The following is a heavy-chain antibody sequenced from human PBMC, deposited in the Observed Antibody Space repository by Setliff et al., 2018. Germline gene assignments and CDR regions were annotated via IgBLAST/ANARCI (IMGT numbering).Heavy chain of an antibody. V-gene: IGHV4-61*02. CDR2: VSGSGSA. CDR3: VRETLMVQRNFDC. J-gene: IGHJ4*02. D-gene: IGHD3-10*01. Sequence: SETLSLTCTVSGDSINSRFFYWSWIRQPAGKGLEWVGRVSGSGSASYNPSLRSRLTVSLDTSKSQFSLKLTSLTAADTAVYFCVRETLMVQRNFDCWAQGTLVTVSS. CDR1: GDSINSRFFY.